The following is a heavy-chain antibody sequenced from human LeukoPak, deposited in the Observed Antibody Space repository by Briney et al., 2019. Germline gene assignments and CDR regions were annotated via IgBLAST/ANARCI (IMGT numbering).Heavy chain of an antibody. CDR2: INHSGST. Sequence: PSETLSLTCAVYGGSFSGYYWSWIRQPPGKGLEWIGEINHSGSTNYNASLKSRVTILVDTSKNQFSLRLSSVTAADTAVYYCARGFPSVTTVKGCYMDVWGKGTTVTVSS. V-gene: IGHV4-34*01. D-gene: IGHD4-17*01. CDR1: GGSFSGYY. CDR3: ARGFPSVTTVKGCYMDV. J-gene: IGHJ6*03.